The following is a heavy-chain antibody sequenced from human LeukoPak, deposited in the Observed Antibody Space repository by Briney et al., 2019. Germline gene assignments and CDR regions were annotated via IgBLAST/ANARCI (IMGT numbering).Heavy chain of an antibody. V-gene: IGHV3-11*04. J-gene: IGHJ4*02. CDR2: ITSTATT. Sequence: GGSLRLSCAASGFTFSDYYMTWIRQAPGKGLEWVSYITSTATTYYADSVKGRFAISRDNAKTSLYLQMNSLRAEDTAVYYCAREIGGNPIDYWGQGTLVTVSS. D-gene: IGHD4-23*01. CDR1: GFTFSDYY. CDR3: AREIGGNPIDY.